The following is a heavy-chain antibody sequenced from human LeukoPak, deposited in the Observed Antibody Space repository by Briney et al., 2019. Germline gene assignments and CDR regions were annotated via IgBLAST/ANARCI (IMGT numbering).Heavy chain of an antibody. CDR1: GGSISSYY. J-gene: IGHJ4*02. V-gene: IGHV4-34*01. CDR2: INHSGST. CDR3: ARARHIEVVTAKFDY. D-gene: IGHD2-21*02. Sequence: SETLSLTCTVSGGSISSYYWSWIRQPPGKGLEWIGEINHSGSTNYNPSLKSRVTISVDTSKNQFSLKLSSVTAADTAVYYCARARHIEVVTAKFDYWGQGTLVTVSS.